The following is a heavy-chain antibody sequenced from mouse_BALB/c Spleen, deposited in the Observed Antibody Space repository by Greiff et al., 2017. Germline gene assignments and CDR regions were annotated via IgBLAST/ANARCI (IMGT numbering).Heavy chain of an antibody. D-gene: IGHD1-1*01. V-gene: IGHV1-5*01. CDR3: TRSYYGSSYWYFDV. J-gene: IGHJ1*01. CDR1: GYTFTSYW. CDR2: IYPGNSDT. Sequence: EVKPQESGTVLARPGASVKMSCKASGYTFTSYWMHWVKQRPGQGLEWIGAIYPGNSDTSYNQKFKGKAKLTAVTSTSTAYMELSSLTNEDSAVYYCTRSYYGSSYWYFDVWGAGTTVTVSS.